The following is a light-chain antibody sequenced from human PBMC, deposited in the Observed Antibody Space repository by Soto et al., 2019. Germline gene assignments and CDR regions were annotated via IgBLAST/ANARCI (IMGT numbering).Light chain of an antibody. CDR3: VSFAGGTYV. Sequence: SVPTQPPSASGSPGQSVTISCTGTSSDVGAYIFVSWYQQHPGKAPKLMIYDVNRRPSGVPDRFSGSKSGNTASLTVSGLQAEDEADYYCVSFAGGTYVFGTGTKVTVL. CDR1: SSDVGAYIF. V-gene: IGLV2-8*01. J-gene: IGLJ1*01. CDR2: DVN.